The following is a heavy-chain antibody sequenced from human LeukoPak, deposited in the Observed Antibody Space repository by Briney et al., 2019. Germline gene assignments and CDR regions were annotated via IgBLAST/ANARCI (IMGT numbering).Heavy chain of an antibody. Sequence: GGSLRLSCASYGFTFSSYSMNWVRQAPGKGLEWVSSISSSNKYIYYADSMKDRIPISRSNAKSWLYLHMNSVTAEDTAVYYCGRDRLGYYYDGMDVWGQGTTVTVSS. CDR2: ISSSNKYI. J-gene: IGHJ6*02. V-gene: IGHV3-21*01. CDR3: GRDRLGYYYDGMDV. D-gene: IGHD3-9*01. CDR1: GFTFSSYS.